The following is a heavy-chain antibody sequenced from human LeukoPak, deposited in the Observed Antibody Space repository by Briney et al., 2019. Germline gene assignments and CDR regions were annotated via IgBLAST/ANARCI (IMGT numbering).Heavy chain of an antibody. J-gene: IGHJ3*02. Sequence: GGSLRLSCAASGLTFSTYAMSWVSQAPAKGLEWVSAISSSGDSTYYADSVKGRFTISRDNSKNTLYVHMNSLRAEDTAIYYCAKDYVGQVPDAFDIWGQGTMVTVSS. V-gene: IGHV3-23*01. D-gene: IGHD1-26*01. CDR3: AKDYVGQVPDAFDI. CDR1: GLTFSTYA. CDR2: ISSSGDST.